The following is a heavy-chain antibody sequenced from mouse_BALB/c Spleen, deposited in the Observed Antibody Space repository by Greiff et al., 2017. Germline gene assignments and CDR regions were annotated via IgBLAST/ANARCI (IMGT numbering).Heavy chain of an antibody. Sequence: VQLQQSGPELVKPGASVKISCKASGYAFSSSWMNWVKQRPGQGLEWIGRIYPGDGDTNYNGKFKGKATLTADKSSSTAYMQLSSLTSVDSAVYFCARSPELPWFAYRGQGTLVTVSA. CDR3: ARSPELPWFAY. V-gene: IGHV1-82*01. CDR1: GYAFSSSW. J-gene: IGHJ3*01. CDR2: IYPGDGDT.